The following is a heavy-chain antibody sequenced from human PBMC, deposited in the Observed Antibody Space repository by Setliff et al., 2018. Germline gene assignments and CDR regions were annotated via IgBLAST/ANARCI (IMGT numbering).Heavy chain of an antibody. CDR1: GYTFTDYG. CDR3: ARDGQYYGSGFYSTRYYYSYGLDV. CDR2: ISPYTGNA. V-gene: IGHV1-18*01. Sequence: ASVKVSCKASGYTFTDYGVTWVRQAPGQGLEWVGWISPYTGNAYYAPKFQGRVSLTTDTSTTTAYMDLRSLRPDDTAVYYCARDGQYYGSGFYSTRYYYSYGLDVWGQGTTVTVSS. J-gene: IGHJ6*02. D-gene: IGHD3-10*01.